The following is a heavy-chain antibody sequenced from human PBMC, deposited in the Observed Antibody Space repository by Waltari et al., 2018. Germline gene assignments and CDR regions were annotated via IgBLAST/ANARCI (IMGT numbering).Heavy chain of an antibody. CDR2: IYYSGST. V-gene: IGHV4-59*08. Sequence: QVQLQESGPGLVKPSETLSLTCTVSGGSISSYYWSWIRQPPGKGLEWIGYIYYSGSTNSNPSRKSRVTISVDTSKNQFSLKLSSVTAADTAVYYCARHSGLELLRFDYWGQGTLVTVSS. J-gene: IGHJ4*02. CDR3: ARHSGLELLRFDY. CDR1: GGSISSYY. D-gene: IGHD1-7*01.